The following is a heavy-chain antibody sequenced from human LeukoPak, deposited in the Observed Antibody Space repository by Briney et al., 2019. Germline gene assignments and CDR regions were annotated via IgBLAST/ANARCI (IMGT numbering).Heavy chain of an antibody. Sequence: ASVRVSCKASGYTFTSYGTSCLRQTPGQGLEWVGWISAYNGNTNYAQKFQGRVTTTADKSTSTAYMELSSLRSEDTAVSYCARQGSGSYFDYWGQGTLVTVSS. V-gene: IGHV1-18*01. CDR2: ISAYNGNT. D-gene: IGHD3-10*01. J-gene: IGHJ4*02. CDR3: ARQGSGSYFDY. CDR1: GYTFTSYG.